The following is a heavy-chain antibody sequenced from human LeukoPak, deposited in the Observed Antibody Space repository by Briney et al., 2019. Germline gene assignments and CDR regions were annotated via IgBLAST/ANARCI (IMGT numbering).Heavy chain of an antibody. J-gene: IGHJ4*02. Sequence: GGSLRLSCAASGFTFNTYWMSWVRQAPGKGLEWVANIKQDGSEKYYVDSVKGRFTISRENANNSLYLKMDSLRAEDTAVYYCARDKIVGATFFDYWGQGTLVTVSS. CDR1: GFTFNTYW. CDR2: IKQDGSEK. D-gene: IGHD1-26*01. V-gene: IGHV3-7*01. CDR3: ARDKIVGATFFDY.